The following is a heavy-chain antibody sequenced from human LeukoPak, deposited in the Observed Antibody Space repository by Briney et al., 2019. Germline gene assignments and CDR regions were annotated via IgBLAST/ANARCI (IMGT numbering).Heavy chain of an antibody. V-gene: IGHV3-30*03. CDR3: AREGYYGSGSPPSLYFDY. Sequence: GGSLRLSCAASGFTVSSHYMSWVRQAPGKGLEWVAVTSSDLNVKLYADSVKGRFTISRDNSRSTLYLQMNSLRPEDTAIYYCAREGYYGSGSPPSLYFDYWGQGTLVTVSS. CDR2: TSSDLNVK. D-gene: IGHD3-10*01. J-gene: IGHJ4*02. CDR1: GFTVSSHY.